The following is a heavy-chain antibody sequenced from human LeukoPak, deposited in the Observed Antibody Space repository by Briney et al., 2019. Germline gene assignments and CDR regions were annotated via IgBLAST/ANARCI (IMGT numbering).Heavy chain of an antibody. CDR3: ARGSLSSGSYLNY. V-gene: IGHV3-7*01. CDR1: GFTFSTYW. D-gene: IGHD1-26*01. CDR2: IKQDGSEK. Sequence: GGSLRLSCAVSGFTFSTYWMSWVRQAPGKGLEWVANIKQDGSEKYYVDSVKGRFTISRDNAKNSLYLQMNSLIVEDTAAYYCARGSLSSGSYLNYWGQGTLVTVSS. J-gene: IGHJ4*02.